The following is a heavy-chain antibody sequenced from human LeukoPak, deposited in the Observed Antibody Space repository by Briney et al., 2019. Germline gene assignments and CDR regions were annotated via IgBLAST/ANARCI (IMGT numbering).Heavy chain of an antibody. Sequence: GGSMRLSCAASGFTFSSYGMHWVRQAPGKGLEWVAVISYDGSNKYYADSVKGRFTISRDNSKNTLYLQMNSLRAEDTAVYYCAKVEGPPDYWGQGTLVTVSS. J-gene: IGHJ4*02. CDR2: ISYDGSNK. D-gene: IGHD3-3*01. CDR3: AKVEGPPDY. CDR1: GFTFSSYG. V-gene: IGHV3-30*18.